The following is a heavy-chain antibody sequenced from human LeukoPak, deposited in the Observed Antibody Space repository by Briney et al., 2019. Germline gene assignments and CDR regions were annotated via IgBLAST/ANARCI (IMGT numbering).Heavy chain of an antibody. Sequence: GGSLRLSCAASGFTVSSNYMSWVRQAPGKGLEWVSVIYSGGSTYYADSVKGRFTISRDTSKNTLYLQMNSLRAEDTAVYYCARYYDFWSGYYTFYYFDYWGQGTLVTVSS. CDR1: GFTVSSNY. CDR3: ARYYDFWSGYYTFYYFDY. D-gene: IGHD3-3*01. J-gene: IGHJ4*02. V-gene: IGHV3-53*01. CDR2: IYSGGST.